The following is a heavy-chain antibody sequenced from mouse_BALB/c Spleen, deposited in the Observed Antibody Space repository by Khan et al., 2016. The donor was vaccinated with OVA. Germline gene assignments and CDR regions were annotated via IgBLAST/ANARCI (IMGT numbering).Heavy chain of an antibody. Sequence: EVQLQESGPGLVKPSQSLSLTCTVTGYSITSDYAWNWIRQFPGNKLEWMGYISNSGNTNYNPSLKSRISITRETSKNQFFLQLNSVTTEDTATYYCASELGRYYAMDYWGQGTSVTVSS. J-gene: IGHJ4*01. CDR1: GYSITSDYA. V-gene: IGHV3-2*02. CDR2: ISNSGNT. CDR3: ASELGRYYAMDY. D-gene: IGHD4-1*01.